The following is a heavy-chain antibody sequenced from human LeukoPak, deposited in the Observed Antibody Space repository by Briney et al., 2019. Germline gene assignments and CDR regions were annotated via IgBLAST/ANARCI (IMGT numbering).Heavy chain of an antibody. CDR1: GFTFSSYT. V-gene: IGHV3-23*01. CDR3: AKDGGLWVSAHWGDS. Sequence: GGSLRLSCAASGFTFSSYTVSWVRQAPGKGLEWVSTITTSDGNTYYADSVKGRFTVSRDNSKNTLFLQMNSLRAEDTAVYYCAKDGGLWVSAHWGDSWGRGTLVTVSS. J-gene: IGHJ4*02. D-gene: IGHD7-27*01. CDR2: ITTSDGNT.